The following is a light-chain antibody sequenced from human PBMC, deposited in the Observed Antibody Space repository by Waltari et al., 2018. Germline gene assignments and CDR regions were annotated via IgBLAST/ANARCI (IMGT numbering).Light chain of an antibody. CDR2: MND. V-gene: IGLV1-47*01. CDR3: AAWDDSLSGRVM. J-gene: IGLJ2*01. CDR1: ATNLGREY. Sequence: QSVLTQPASASGAPGQRVTISCSGSATNLGREYVYWYRQLPGTAPKPLIYMNDQRPSGVPERFSGCQSGTSASLAIGGLRSEDEADYYCAAWDDSLSGRVMIGGGTKLTVL.